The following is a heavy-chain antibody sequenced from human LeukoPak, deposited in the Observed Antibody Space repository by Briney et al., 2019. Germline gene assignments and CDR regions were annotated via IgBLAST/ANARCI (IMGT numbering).Heavy chain of an antibody. V-gene: IGHV3-7*01. J-gene: IGHJ4*02. Sequence: GGSLRLSCAASGFTFSSYWMSWVRQAPGKGLEWVANIKQDGGEKYYVDSVKGRFTISRDNAKNSLYLQMNSLRTEDTAVYYCASYCSSTSCYSSLLFDYWGQGTLVTVSS. CDR1: GFTFSSYW. CDR3: ASYCSSTSCYSSLLFDY. CDR2: IKQDGGEK. D-gene: IGHD2-2*01.